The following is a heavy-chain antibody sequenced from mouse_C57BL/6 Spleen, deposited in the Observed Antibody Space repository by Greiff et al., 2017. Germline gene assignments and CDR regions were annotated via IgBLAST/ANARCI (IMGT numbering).Heavy chain of an antibody. J-gene: IGHJ3*01. CDR1: GYTFTDYN. CDR2: INPNNGGT. CDR3: AREGDDPGWFAY. V-gene: IGHV1-22*01. Sequence: EVQLQESGPELVKPGASVKMSCKASGYTFTDYNMHWVKQSHGKSLEWIGYINPNNGGTSYNQKFKGKATLTVNKSSSTAYMELRSLTSEDSAVYYCAREGDDPGWFAYWGQGTLVTVSA. D-gene: IGHD2-3*01.